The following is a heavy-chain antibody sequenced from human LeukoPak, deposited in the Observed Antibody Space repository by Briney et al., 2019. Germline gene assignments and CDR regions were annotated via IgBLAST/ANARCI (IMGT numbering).Heavy chain of an antibody. V-gene: IGHV3-66*02. CDR3: ARAPPYSSSSFWFDP. CDR1: GFTVSSNY. D-gene: IGHD6-6*01. J-gene: IGHJ5*02. CDR2: IYSGGST. Sequence: GGSLRLSCGASGFTVSSNYMSWVRQAPGKGLEWVSVIYSGGSTYYADSVKGRFTISRDNSKNTLYLQMNSLRAEDTAVYYCARAPPYSSSSFWFDPWGQGTLVTVSS.